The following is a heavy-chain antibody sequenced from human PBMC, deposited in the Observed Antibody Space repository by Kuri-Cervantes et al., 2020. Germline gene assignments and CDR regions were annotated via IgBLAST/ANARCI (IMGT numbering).Heavy chain of an antibody. Sequence: SETLSLTCTVSGGSISSYYWSWIRQPPGKGLEWIGEINHSGSTNYNPSLKSRVTISVDTSKNQFSLKLSSVTAADTAVYYCARCCDSSGYYYDYWGQGTLVTVSS. CDR1: GGSISSYY. CDR2: INHSGST. CDR3: ARCCDSSGYYYDY. D-gene: IGHD3-22*01. V-gene: IGHV4-34*01. J-gene: IGHJ4*02.